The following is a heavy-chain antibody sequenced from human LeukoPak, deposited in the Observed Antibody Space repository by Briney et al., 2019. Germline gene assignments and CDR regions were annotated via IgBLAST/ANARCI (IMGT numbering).Heavy chain of an antibody. Sequence: PGGSLRLSCAASGFTFSDYAMSWVRQAPGKGLEWVSVISDGVGTTYYAVSVRGRFTISRDNSKNRLYLQMNSLRGEDTAVYYCAKDGGYDFWSGYYMDYWGQGTLVTVSS. J-gene: IGHJ4*02. CDR3: AKDGGYDFWSGYYMDY. CDR1: GFTFSDYA. CDR2: ISDGVGTT. D-gene: IGHD3-3*01. V-gene: IGHV3-23*01.